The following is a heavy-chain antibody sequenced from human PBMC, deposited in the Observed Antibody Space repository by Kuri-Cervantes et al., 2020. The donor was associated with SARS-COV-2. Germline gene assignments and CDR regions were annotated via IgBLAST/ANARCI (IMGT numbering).Heavy chain of an antibody. CDR1: GYPFTGFY. CDR3: TSHHYDSNVSPVFDV. D-gene: IGHD3-22*01. J-gene: IGHJ3*01. Sequence: ASVKVSCKASGYPFTGFYLHWVRQTPGQGLEWMGWINPDTGGTNCAPKFKGRVTMTRDTSITTAYMELSRLRSDDTAMYYCTSHHYDSNVSPVFDVWGQGTMVTVSS. V-gene: IGHV1-2*02. CDR2: INPDTGGT.